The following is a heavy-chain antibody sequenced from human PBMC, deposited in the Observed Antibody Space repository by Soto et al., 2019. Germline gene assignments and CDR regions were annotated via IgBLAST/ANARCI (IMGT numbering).Heavy chain of an antibody. V-gene: IGHV4-59*01. D-gene: IGHD6-13*01. CDR2: IYYSGST. CDR3: AREPYSSSLNWFDP. Sequence: SETLSLTCTVSGGSISSYYWSWIRQPPGKGLEWIGYIYYSGSTNYNSSLKSRVTISVDTSKNQFSLKLSSVTAADTAVYYCAREPYSSSLNWFDPWGQGTLVTVSS. CDR1: GGSISSYY. J-gene: IGHJ5*02.